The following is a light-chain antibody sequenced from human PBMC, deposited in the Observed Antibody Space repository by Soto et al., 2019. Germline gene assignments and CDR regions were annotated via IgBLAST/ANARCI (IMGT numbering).Light chain of an antibody. Sequence: AIRMTQSPSSFSASTGDRVTITCRASQGISSYLAWYQQKPGKAPKLLIYAASTLQSGVPSRFSGSGSGTDFTLTISCLQSEDFATYYCQQYYSYPINFGQGKRLEIK. CDR3: QQYYSYPIN. J-gene: IGKJ5*01. V-gene: IGKV1-8*01. CDR1: QGISSY. CDR2: AAS.